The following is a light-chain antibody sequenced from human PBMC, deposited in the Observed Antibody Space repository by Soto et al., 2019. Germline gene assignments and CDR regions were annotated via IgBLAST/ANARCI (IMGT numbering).Light chain of an antibody. CDR2: RAS. CDR1: QDIGTW. J-gene: IGKJ1*01. CDR3: QQYHIYPWT. V-gene: IGKV1-5*03. Sequence: DIQMTQSPSTLSASVGDRVTITCRASQDIGTWLAWYQQKPEKAPKLLIYRASHLESGVPSRFSGSGSGTEFSLTINSLQADDFATYYCQQYHIYPWTFGQGTKVEIK.